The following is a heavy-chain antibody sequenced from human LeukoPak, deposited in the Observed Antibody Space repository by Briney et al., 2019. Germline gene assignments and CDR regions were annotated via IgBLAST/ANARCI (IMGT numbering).Heavy chain of an antibody. V-gene: IGHV4-59*01. D-gene: IGHD2-2*01. CDR2: IYYSGST. J-gene: IGHJ3*02. CDR1: GGSISSYY. Sequence: SETLSLICTVSGGSISSYYWSWVRQPPGKGLEWIGYIYYSGSTNYNPSLKSRVTISVDTSKNQFSLKLSSVTAADTAVYYCARALANIVVVPAALDIWGQGTMVTVSS. CDR3: ARALANIVVVPAALDI.